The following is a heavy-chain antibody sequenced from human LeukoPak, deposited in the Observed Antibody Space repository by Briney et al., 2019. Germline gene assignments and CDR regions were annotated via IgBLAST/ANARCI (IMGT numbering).Heavy chain of an antibody. V-gene: IGHV1-8*02. CDR1: GYTFTNYD. CDR3: ARTGRTTRSYGSGSFWGYHYYYMDV. D-gene: IGHD3-10*01. Sequence: ASVKVSCKASGYTFTNYDINWVRQATGQGLEWMGWMNPNSGNAAYAQKFQGRVTMTRNTSISTAYMELTSLRSEDTAVYYCARTGRTTRSYGSGSFWGYHYYYMDVWGKGTTVTIAS. CDR2: MNPNSGNA. J-gene: IGHJ6*03.